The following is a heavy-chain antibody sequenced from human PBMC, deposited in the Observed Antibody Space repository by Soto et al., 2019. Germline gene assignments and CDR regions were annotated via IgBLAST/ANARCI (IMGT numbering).Heavy chain of an antibody. J-gene: IGHJ5*02. V-gene: IGHV1-69*06. Sequence: QVQLVQSGAEVKKPGSSVKVSCKASGGTFSSYAISWVRQAPGQGLEWMGGIIPIFGTANYAQKFQGRVTITADKSTSTAYMELSSLRSEDTAVYYCAREQVVVVTAIQGWLDPWGQGTLVTVSS. CDR2: IIPIFGTA. CDR1: GGTFSSYA. D-gene: IGHD2-21*02. CDR3: AREQVVVVTAIQGWLDP.